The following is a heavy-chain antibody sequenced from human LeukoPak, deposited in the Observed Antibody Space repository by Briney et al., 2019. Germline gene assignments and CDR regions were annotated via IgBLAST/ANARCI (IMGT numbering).Heavy chain of an antibody. CDR3: ARGAAVAGTSYYYYSYMDV. J-gene: IGHJ6*03. CDR1: GYTFSSYG. CDR2: IIPIFGTA. D-gene: IGHD6-19*01. V-gene: IGHV1-69*13. Sequence: SVKVSCKASGYTFSSYGISWVRQAPGQGLEWMGGIIPIFGTANYAQKFQGRVTITADESTSTAYMELSSLRSEDTAVYYCARGAAVAGTSYYYYSYMDVWGKGTPVTISS.